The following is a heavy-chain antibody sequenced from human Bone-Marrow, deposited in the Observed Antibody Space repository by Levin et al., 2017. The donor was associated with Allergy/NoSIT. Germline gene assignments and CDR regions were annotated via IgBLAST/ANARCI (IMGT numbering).Heavy chain of an antibody. V-gene: IGHV4-31*03. CDR2: IYYSGTT. Sequence: PSETLSLTCSVSGGSINSSRYFWSWIRQLPGKGMEFIAYIYYSGTTSYNPSLQSRVTISLDTSKNQFSLHVSSVTAADTAVYYCARETDSSGWNGGYFDSWGQGALVTVSS. CDR1: GGSINSSRYF. CDR3: ARETDSSGWNGGYFDS. D-gene: IGHD6-19*01. J-gene: IGHJ4*02.